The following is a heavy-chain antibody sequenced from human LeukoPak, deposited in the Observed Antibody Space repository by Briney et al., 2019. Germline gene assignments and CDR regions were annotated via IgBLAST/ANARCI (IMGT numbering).Heavy chain of an antibody. CDR1: GFTFATYA. CDR3: ARPSGTYFPFDY. J-gene: IGHJ4*02. V-gene: IGHV3-23*01. CDR2: ISGTGGST. Sequence: PGGSLRLSCAASGFTFATYAMSWVRQAPGKGLEWVSGISGTGGSTYYADSVKGRFTISRDNSKNTLYLQLNSLKASDTAVYYCARPSGTYFPFDYWGQGTLVTVSS. D-gene: IGHD1-26*01.